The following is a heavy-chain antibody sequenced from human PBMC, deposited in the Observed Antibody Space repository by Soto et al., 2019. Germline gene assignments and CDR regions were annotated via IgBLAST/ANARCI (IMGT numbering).Heavy chain of an antibody. CDR2: IYYSGST. V-gene: IGHV4-59*08. J-gene: IGHJ3*02. D-gene: IGHD5-12*01. CDR3: ARHRRDGYNRERGYAFDI. CDR1: GGSISSYD. Sequence: PSETLSLTCTVSGGSISSYDGSWIRQPPGKGLEWIGYIYYSGSTNYNPSLKSRVTISVDTSKNQFSLKLSSVTAADTAVYYCARHRRDGYNRERGYAFDIWGQGTMVTVSS.